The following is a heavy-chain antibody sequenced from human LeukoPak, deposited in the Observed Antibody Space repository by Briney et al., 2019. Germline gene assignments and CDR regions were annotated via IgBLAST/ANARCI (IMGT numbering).Heavy chain of an antibody. CDR1: GYTFTAYY. J-gene: IGHJ5*01. V-gene: IGHV1-2*02. D-gene: IGHD2-15*01. CDR2: IDPNTAGT. Sequence: APVKVSRKPSGYTFTAYYVHWMRQAPGQGLEWMGWIDPNTAGTNFAQKFQGRVSMTRDTSINTAYLELSRLRSDDTAVYYCARPGYCSGGSCSDWFDSWGQGTLVTVSS. CDR3: ARPGYCSGGSCSDWFDS.